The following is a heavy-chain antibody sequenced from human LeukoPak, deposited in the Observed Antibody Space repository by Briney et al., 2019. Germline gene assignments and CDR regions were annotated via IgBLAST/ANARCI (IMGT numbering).Heavy chain of an antibody. CDR3: ARAGPTGIAAAGGAFDI. J-gene: IGHJ3*02. Sequence: SETLSLTCAVYGGSFSGYYWSWIRQPPGKGLEWIGSIYYSGSTYYNPSLKSRVTISVDTSKNQFSLKLSSVTAADTAVYYCARAGPTGIAAAGGAFDIWGQGTMVTVSS. CDR2: IYYSGST. V-gene: IGHV4-34*01. CDR1: GGSFSGYY. D-gene: IGHD6-13*01.